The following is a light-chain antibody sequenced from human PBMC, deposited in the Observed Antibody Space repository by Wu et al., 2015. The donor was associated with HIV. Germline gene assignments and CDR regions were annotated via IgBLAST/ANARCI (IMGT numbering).Light chain of an antibody. CDR1: QSVDRN. CDR2: GAS. J-gene: IGKJ1*01. V-gene: IGKV3-15*01. Sequence: EIVLTQSPATLSVSPGERVTLSCRASQSVDRNLAWYQQKPGQAPRLLLYGASTRATGIPARFSGSGSGTEFTLTITSLQSEDSAVYHCQQYNDRPWTFGQGTKVEIK. CDR3: QQYNDRPWT.